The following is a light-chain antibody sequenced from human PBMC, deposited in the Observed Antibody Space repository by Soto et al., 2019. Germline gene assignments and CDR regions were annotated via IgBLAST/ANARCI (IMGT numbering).Light chain of an antibody. V-gene: IGLV2-14*01. CDR3: SSYTSSSNLPVV. J-gene: IGLJ2*01. CDR2: EVS. Sequence: QSVLTQPASVSGSPGQSITISCTGTSSDVGGYNYVSWYQQHPGKAPKLMIYEVSNRPSGVSNRFSGSKSGNTASLTISGLQAEDEADYYCSSYTSSSNLPVVFGGGTQLTVL. CDR1: SSDVGGYNY.